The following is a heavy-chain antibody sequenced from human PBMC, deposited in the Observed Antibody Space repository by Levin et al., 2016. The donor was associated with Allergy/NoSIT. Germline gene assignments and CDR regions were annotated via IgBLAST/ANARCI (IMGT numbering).Heavy chain of an antibody. CDR2: ISGSGSGT. J-gene: IGHJ3*01. CDR1: GLTFRNYA. D-gene: IGHD4-17*01. V-gene: IGHV3-23*01. CDR3: AKDLGNINGDYEWGAFDV. Sequence: GESLKISCVGSGLTFRNYAMSWVRAAPGKGLEWVSTISGSGSGTYYADSVKGRFTISRDNSKNTLDLQMDSLRAEDTAVYYCAKDLGNINGDYEWGAFDVWGQGTVVTVSS.